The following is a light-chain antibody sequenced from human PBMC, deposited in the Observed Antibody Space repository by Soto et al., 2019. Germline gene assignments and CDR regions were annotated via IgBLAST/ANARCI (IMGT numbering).Light chain of an antibody. Sequence: DIQMTHSPSTLSASVGYIVTITCRASQSISSWLAWYQQKPGKAPKLLIYDASSLESGVPSRFSGSGSGTAFTLTISSLQPDDFATYYCQKYNSYPLNFGGGTKVDIK. J-gene: IGKJ4*01. V-gene: IGKV1-5*01. CDR1: QSISSW. CDR3: QKYNSYPLN. CDR2: DAS.